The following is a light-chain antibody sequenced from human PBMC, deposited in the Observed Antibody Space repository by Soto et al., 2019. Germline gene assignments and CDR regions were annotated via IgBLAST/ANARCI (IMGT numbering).Light chain of an antibody. V-gene: IGKV1-5*03. CDR1: QSISSW. Sequence: DIQMTQSPSTLSASVGDRVTITCRASQSISSWLAWYQQKPGKAPKLLIYKASSLESGVPSRFSGSGSATAFTLTISSLQHDDLATYYCQQYNSFSTFGQGTKVEIK. CDR2: KAS. J-gene: IGKJ1*01. CDR3: QQYNSFST.